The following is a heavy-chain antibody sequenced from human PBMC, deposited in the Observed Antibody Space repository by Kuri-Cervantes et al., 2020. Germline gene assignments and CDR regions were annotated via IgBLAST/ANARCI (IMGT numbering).Heavy chain of an antibody. V-gene: IGHV3-74*03. CDR2: INGDGSNT. Sequence: GGSLRLSRAASGLTFSGYWMNWVRQTPGNGLVWVSFINGDGSNTMYADSVKGRFTISRDNAKNSLYLQMNSLRAEDTAVYYCAAGLYGDYYFDYWGQGTLVTVSS. D-gene: IGHD4-17*01. J-gene: IGHJ4*02. CDR1: GLTFSGYW. CDR3: AAGLYGDYYFDY.